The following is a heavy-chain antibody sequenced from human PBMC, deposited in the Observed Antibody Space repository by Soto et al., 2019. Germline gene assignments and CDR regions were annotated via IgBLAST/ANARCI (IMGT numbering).Heavy chain of an antibody. V-gene: IGHV4-34*01. CDR3: VRYYDSSGVRNWFDP. D-gene: IGHD3-22*01. J-gene: IGHJ5*02. CDR1: GGSFSGYY. CDR2: INHSGST. Sequence: SETLSLTCAVYGGSFSGYYWSWIRQPPGKGLEWIGEINHSGSTNYNPSLKSRVTISVDTSKNQFSLKLSSVTAADTAVYYCVRYYDSSGVRNWFDPWGQGTLVTVSS.